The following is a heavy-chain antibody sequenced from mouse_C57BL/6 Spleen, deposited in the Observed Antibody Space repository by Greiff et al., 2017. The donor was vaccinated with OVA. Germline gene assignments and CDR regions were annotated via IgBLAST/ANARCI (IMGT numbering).Heavy chain of an antibody. J-gene: IGHJ2*01. D-gene: IGHD1-1*01. CDR1: GYTFTDYN. CDR3: ARGVITTAYYFDY. V-gene: IGHV1-18*01. CDR2: INPNNGGT. Sequence: VQLQQSGPELVKPGASVKITCKASGYTFTDYNMDWVKQSHGKSLEWIGDINPNNGGTIYNQKFKGKATLTVDKSSSTAYMELRSLTSEDTAVYYCARGVITTAYYFDYWGQGTTLTVSS.